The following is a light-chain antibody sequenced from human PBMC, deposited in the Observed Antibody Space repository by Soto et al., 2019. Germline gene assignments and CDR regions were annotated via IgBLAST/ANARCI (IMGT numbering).Light chain of an antibody. J-gene: IGKJ4*01. CDR3: QRYDDSPLT. V-gene: IGKV3-20*01. Sequence: VLTPFPLSVSLSPGETPTCSCSPSQSIGLSYLAWNQHKPGQPPSLLIYGASTRATGIPDRFRGSGSGTDFTLTVSSLESEDFAVYYCQRYDDSPLTFGGGTKVESK. CDR1: QSIGLSY. CDR2: GAS.